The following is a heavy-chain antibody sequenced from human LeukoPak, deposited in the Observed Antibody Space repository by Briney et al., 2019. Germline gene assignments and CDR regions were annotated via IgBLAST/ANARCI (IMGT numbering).Heavy chain of an antibody. CDR3: ARNHLGPCL. Sequence: ASVKVSCKASGYTFTTYEIIWVRQAPGQGLEWMGWINTRNGNANYAHQLQGRVTMTTDTSTSTSYMELASLRFDDTAIYYCARNHLGPCLWGQGTLVTVSS. CDR2: INTRNGNA. CDR1: GYTFTTYE. J-gene: IGHJ4*02. V-gene: IGHV1-18*01. D-gene: IGHD3-16*01.